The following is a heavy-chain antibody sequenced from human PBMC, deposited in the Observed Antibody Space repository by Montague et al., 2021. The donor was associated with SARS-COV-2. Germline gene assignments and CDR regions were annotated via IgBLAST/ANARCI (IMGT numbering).Heavy chain of an antibody. CDR3: ARDRNDGYDRFFDY. CDR1: DASISTSNY. CDR2: IHFTGTT. J-gene: IGHJ4*02. D-gene: IGHD5-12*01. V-gene: IGHV4-39*07. Sequence: SETLSLTCSVSDASISTSNYWGWLRQTPGKGLEWIASIHFTGTTYYKPSRKSRLTILVDTSKNKFSLKLTSLTAAEKAIYFCARDRNDGYDRFFDYWGQGTLVTVSS.